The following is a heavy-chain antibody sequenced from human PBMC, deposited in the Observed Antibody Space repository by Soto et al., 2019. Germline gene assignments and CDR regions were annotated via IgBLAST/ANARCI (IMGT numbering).Heavy chain of an antibody. J-gene: IGHJ6*02. D-gene: IGHD1-26*01. CDR2: ISGSGGST. CDR1: GFTFSSYA. Sequence: PGGSLRLSCAASGFTFSSYAMTWVRQAPGKGLEWVSVISGSGGSTYYADSVKGRFTISRDNSKNSLYLQMNSLRTEDTALYYCSKDIGRKIVYEYYYYYGMDVWGQGTTVTVSS. CDR3: SKDIGRKIVYEYYYYYGMDV. V-gene: IGHV3-23*01.